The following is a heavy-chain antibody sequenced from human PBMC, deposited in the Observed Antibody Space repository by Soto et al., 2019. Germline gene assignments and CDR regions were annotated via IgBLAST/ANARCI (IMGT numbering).Heavy chain of an antibody. D-gene: IGHD6-13*01. V-gene: IGHV1-69*01. CDR1: GGTFSSYR. CDR2: IVPIYRTA. CDR3: VRDSGAKLRSS. Sequence: QVQLGQSGAEVKKPGSSVKVSCKASGGTFSSYRINWVRQAPGQGLEWVGGIVPIYRTAAYAQKFQGRVTITADESARTSYMELRSLKSQDTAVYYCVRDSGAKLRSSWGQGTLVTVSS. J-gene: IGHJ4*02.